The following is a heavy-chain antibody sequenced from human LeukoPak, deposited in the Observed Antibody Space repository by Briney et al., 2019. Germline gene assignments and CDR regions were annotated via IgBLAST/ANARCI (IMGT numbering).Heavy chain of an antibody. CDR3: AKVGSKWYDF. J-gene: IGHJ5*01. V-gene: IGHV1-69*06. Sequence: SVKVSCKASGGTFSNYAIHRVRQAPGQGLEWMGRIIPVFGTTNYAQKFQGRVTITADKSTSTAYMELSSLRSEDTAVYYCAKVGSKWYDFWGQGTLVTVSS. CDR2: IIPVFGTT. CDR1: GGTFSNYA.